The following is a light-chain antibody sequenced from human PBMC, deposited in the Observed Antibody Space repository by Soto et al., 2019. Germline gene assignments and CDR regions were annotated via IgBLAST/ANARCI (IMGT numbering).Light chain of an antibody. CDR1: QSVGSN. V-gene: IGKV3-15*01. CDR3: QQCNNWPKT. J-gene: IGKJ1*01. Sequence: EIVMTQSPDTLSVSPGETATLSCRASQSVGSNLAWYQQKPGQAPRLLISDASTRAAGLPARFSDSGSGTDFTLTISSLQSEDFAVYYCQQCNNWPKTFGQGTKVEIK. CDR2: DAS.